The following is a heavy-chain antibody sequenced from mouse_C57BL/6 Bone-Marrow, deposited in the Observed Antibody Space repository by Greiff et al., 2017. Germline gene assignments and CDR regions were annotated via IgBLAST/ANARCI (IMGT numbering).Heavy chain of an antibody. Sequence: VQLLQSGAELMKPGASVKLSCKATGYKFTGHWIEWVKQRPGHGLEWIGEILPGSGSTNYHEKFKGKVTFTADTSANAAYMQLSSLTTEDSAIYYCARGAAWFAYWGQGTLVTVSA. J-gene: IGHJ3*01. CDR3: ARGAAWFAY. CDR1: GYKFTGHW. V-gene: IGHV1-9*01. CDR2: ILPGSGST.